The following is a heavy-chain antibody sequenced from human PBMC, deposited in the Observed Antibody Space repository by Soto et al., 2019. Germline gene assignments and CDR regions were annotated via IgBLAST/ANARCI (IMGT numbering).Heavy chain of an antibody. CDR3: ARGGRIEPAAMTV. CDR1: GFTLSNFW. Sequence: EEQLVESGGGLVQPGGSLRLSCGPSGFTLSNFWMHWVRQTPGKGLVWVSRVNPDGSTTLYADSVKGRFTISRDNAKNTWYLQMNSLRAEDTAVYYCARGGRIEPAAMTVWGQGALVTVSS. D-gene: IGHD2-2*01. V-gene: IGHV3-74*01. CDR2: VNPDGSTT. J-gene: IGHJ4*02.